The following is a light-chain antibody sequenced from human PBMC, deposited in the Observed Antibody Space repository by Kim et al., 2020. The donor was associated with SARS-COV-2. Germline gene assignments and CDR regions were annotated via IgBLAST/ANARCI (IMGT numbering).Light chain of an antibody. J-gene: IGKJ3*01. CDR2: AAS. CDR3: QQSYITPFT. V-gene: IGKV1-39*01. Sequence: DSLADRVTITCRTTQIISRHLNWYQQKPGRAPKLLISAASTLQGGVPSRFSGSGSETDFTLTISSLQPEDFATYFCQQSYITPFTFGPGTKVDIK. CDR1: QIISRH.